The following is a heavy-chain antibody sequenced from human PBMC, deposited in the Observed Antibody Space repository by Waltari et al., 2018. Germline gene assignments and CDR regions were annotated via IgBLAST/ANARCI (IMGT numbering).Heavy chain of an antibody. CDR3: ARAELAYCGGDCYSGFDY. V-gene: IGHV3-64*01. J-gene: IGHJ4*02. D-gene: IGHD2-21*02. CDR1: GFTFSSYA. CDR2: ISSNGGST. Sequence: EVQLVESGGGLVQPGGSLRLSCAASGFTFSSYAMHWVRQAPGKGLEYVSAISSNGGSTYYANSVKGRFTISIDNSKNTLYLQMGSLRAEDMAVYYCARAELAYCGGDCYSGFDYWGQGTLVTVSS.